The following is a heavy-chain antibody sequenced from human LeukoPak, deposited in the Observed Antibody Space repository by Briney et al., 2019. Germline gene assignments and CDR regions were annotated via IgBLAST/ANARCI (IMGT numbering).Heavy chain of an antibody. CDR2: INPNSGGT. Sequence: ASVKVSCKASGYTFTNYYIHWVRQAPGQGLEWMGWINPNSGGTNYAQKFQGRVTMTRDTSISTAYMELSRLRSDDTAVYYCARKTSSSWYDYWGQGTLVTVSS. CDR3: ARKTSSSWYDY. D-gene: IGHD6-13*01. CDR1: GYTFTNYY. V-gene: IGHV1-2*02. J-gene: IGHJ4*02.